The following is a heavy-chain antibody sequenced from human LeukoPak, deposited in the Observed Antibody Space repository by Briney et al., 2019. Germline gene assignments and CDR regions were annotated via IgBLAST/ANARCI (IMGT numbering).Heavy chain of an antibody. V-gene: IGHV3-20*04. CDR1: GFTFSSYA. D-gene: IGHD3-3*01. J-gene: IGHJ6*03. CDR2: INWNGGST. Sequence: GGSLRLSCAASGFTFSSYAMSWVRQAPGKGLEWVSGINWNGGSTGYADSVKGRFTISRDNAKNSLYLQMNSLRAEDTASYYCAREIASGITIFGVVIPAYMDVWGKGTTVTVSS. CDR3: AREIASGITIFGVVIPAYMDV.